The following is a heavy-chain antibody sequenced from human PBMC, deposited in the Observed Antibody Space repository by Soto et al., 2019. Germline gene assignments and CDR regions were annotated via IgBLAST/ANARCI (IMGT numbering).Heavy chain of an antibody. Sequence: GGSLRLSCAASGFTFSDYYMTWLRQAPGKGPECISYISFGSSFTNYADSVEGRFTISRDNAKNTLYLQMNSLRVEDTAVYYCAGGLSRRILNYFDPWGQGVLVTVSS. CDR1: GFTFSDYY. J-gene: IGHJ5*02. V-gene: IGHV3-11*06. D-gene: IGHD2-15*01. CDR3: AGGLSRRILNYFDP. CDR2: ISFGSSFT.